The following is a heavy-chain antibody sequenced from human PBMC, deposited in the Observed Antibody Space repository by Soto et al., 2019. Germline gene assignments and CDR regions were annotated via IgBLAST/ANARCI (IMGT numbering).Heavy chain of an antibody. V-gene: IGHV1-46*01. CDR1: GYTFTSYY. D-gene: IGHD3-3*01. J-gene: IGHJ4*02. CDR2: INPSGGST. Sequence: GASVKVSCKASGYTFTSYYMHWVRQAPGQGLEWMGIINPSGGSTSYAQKFQGRVTMTRDTSTSTVYMELSSLRSEDTAVYYCARDRRARSPTYYDFWSGYYLVYWGQGTLVTVSS. CDR3: ARDRRARSPTYYDFWSGYYLVY.